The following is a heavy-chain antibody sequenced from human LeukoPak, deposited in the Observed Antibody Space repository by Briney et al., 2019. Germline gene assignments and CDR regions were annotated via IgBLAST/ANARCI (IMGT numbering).Heavy chain of an antibody. CDR3: ARFTAVAGGFDY. Sequence: LETLSLTCAVYGGSFSGYYWSWIRQPPGKGLEWIGEINHSGSTNYNPSLKSRVTISVDTSKNQFSLKLSSVTATDTAVYYCARFTAVAGGFDYWGQGTLVTVSS. V-gene: IGHV4-34*01. CDR2: INHSGST. CDR1: GGSFSGYY. J-gene: IGHJ4*02. D-gene: IGHD6-19*01.